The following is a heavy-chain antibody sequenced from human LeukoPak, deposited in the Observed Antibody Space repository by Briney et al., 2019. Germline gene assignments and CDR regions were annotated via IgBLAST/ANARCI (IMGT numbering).Heavy chain of an antibody. J-gene: IGHJ4*02. CDR2: ISSSSSYI. D-gene: IGHD6-13*01. Sequence: GGSLRLSCAASGFTFSSYSMNWVRQAPGKGLEWVSSISSSSSYIYYADSVKGRFTISRDNAKNSLYLQMSSLRAEDTAVYYCARGQQLGRPGGYFDYWGQGTLVTVSS. CDR3: ARGQQLGRPGGYFDY. CDR1: GFTFSSYS. V-gene: IGHV3-21*01.